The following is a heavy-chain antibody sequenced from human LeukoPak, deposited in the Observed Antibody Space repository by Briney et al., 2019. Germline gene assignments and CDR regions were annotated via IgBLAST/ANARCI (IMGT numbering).Heavy chain of an antibody. D-gene: IGHD1-26*01. J-gene: IGHJ4*02. Sequence: PGGSLRLSCAASGFTFSSYAMHWVRQAPGKGLEYVSAISDNGGSTFYANSVKGRFTISRDNSKNTLYLQMGSLSAEDMAVYYCARDGGGSPDYWGQGTLVTVSS. CDR3: ARDGGGSPDY. V-gene: IGHV3-64*01. CDR1: GFTFSSYA. CDR2: ISDNGGST.